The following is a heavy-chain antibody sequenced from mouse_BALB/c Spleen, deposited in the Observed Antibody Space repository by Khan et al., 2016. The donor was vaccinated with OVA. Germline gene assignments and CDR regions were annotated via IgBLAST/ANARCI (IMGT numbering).Heavy chain of an antibody. V-gene: IGHV3-2*02. CDR1: GYSITSDYA. CDR3: AGAVTITTVGATDFDY. J-gene: IGHJ2*01. D-gene: IGHD1-1*01. CDR2: ISYSGRT. Sequence: EVQLQESGPGLVKPSQSLSLTCTVTGYSITSDYAWNWIRQFPGNKLEWMGYISYSGRTSYNPSLKSRISITRDTSKNQFFLQLNAVTTEDTATYYCAGAVTITTVGATDFDYWGQGTTLTVSS.